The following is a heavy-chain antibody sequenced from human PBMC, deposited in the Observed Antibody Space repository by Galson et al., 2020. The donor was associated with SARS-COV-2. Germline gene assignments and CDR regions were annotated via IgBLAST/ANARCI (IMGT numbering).Heavy chain of an antibody. V-gene: IGHV1-24*01. CDR2: FDPEDGKT. CDR3: ATAQFTYDFNAYYYYGMDV. CDR1: GYTLTELS. J-gene: IGHJ6*02. Sequence: ASVKVSCKVSGYTLTELSMHWVRQAPGKGLEWMGGFDPEDGKTIYAQKFQGRVTMTEDTSTDTAYMELSSLRSEDTAVYYCATAQFTYDFNAYYYYGMDVWGQGTTVTVSS. D-gene: IGHD3-3*01.